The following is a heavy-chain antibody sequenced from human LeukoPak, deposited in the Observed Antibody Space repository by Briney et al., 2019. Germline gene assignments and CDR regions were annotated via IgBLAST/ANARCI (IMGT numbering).Heavy chain of an antibody. V-gene: IGHV3-21*01. J-gene: IGHJ3*02. CDR3: ARENSPIITMVRGVTPSDAFDI. CDR1: GFTFSTYS. Sequence: PGGSLRLSCAASGFTFSTYSMNWVRQAPGKGLEWVSSISSSSTYVYYADSVKGRFTISRDNAKSSLYLQMNSLRAEDTAVYYCARENSPIITMVRGVTPSDAFDIWGQGTMVTVSS. CDR2: ISSSSTYV. D-gene: IGHD3-10*01.